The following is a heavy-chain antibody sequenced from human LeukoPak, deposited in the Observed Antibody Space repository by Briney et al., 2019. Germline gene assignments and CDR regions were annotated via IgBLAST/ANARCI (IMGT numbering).Heavy chain of an antibody. CDR3: ATRSGWYVALDY. CDR1: GYTLTELS. D-gene: IGHD6-19*01. J-gene: IGHJ4*02. V-gene: IGHV1-24*01. Sequence: ASVKVSCKVSGYTLTELSMHWVRRAPGKGLEWMGGFDPEDGETIYAQKFQGRVTMTEDTSTDTAYMELSSLRSEDTAVYYCATRSGWYVALDYWGQGTLVTVSS. CDR2: FDPEDGET.